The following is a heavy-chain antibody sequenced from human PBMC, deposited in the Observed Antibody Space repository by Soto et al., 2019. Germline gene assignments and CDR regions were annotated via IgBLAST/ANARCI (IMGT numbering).Heavy chain of an antibody. D-gene: IGHD2-15*01. J-gene: IGHJ4*02. CDR3: ATLPPRIVVVVLPIPS. Sequence: SQTLSLTCAISGDSVSSNSAAWNWIRQSPSRGLEWLGRTYCRSKCYNDYAVSVKSRITINPDTSKNQFSLQLNSVTPEDTAVYYCATLPPRIVVVVLPIPSWGQGTLVTVSS. CDR2: TYCRSKCYN. V-gene: IGHV6-1*01. CDR1: GDSVSSNSAA.